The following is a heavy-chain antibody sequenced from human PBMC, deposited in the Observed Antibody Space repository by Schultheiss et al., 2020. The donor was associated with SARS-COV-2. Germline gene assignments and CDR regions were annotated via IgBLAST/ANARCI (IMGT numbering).Heavy chain of an antibody. CDR3: ARGGSGSYSSYYYYYYMDV. CDR1: GDSVSSNSAA. CDR2: TYYRSKWSN. Sequence: SETLSLTCAISGDSVSSNSAAWNWIRQSPSRGLEWLGRTYYRSKWSNDYAPSVKSRITITPDTSKNQFSLKLSSVTAADTAVYYCARGGSGSYSSYYYYYYMDVWGKGTTVTVSS. V-gene: IGHV6-1*01. D-gene: IGHD3-10*01. J-gene: IGHJ6*03.